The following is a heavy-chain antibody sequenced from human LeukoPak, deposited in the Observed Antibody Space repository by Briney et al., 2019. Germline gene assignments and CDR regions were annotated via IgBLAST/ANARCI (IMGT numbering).Heavy chain of an antibody. CDR3: ARGLGITGTGWDSWFDP. D-gene: IGHD1-20*01. J-gene: IGHJ5*02. CDR2: IIPILGIA. V-gene: IGHV1-69*04. Sequence: GASVKVSCKASGGTFSSYAISWVRQAPGQGLEWMGRIIPILGIANYAQKFQGRVTITADKSTSTAYMELSSLRSEDTAVYYCARGLGITGTGWDSWFDPWGQGTLVTVSS. CDR1: GGTFSSYA.